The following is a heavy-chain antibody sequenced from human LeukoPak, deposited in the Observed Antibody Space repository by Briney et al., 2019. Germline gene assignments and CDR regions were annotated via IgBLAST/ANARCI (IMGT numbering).Heavy chain of an antibody. CDR1: GYTFVDYY. V-gene: IGHV1-2*02. CDR3: ARAQGYCSGGSCYYYYMDV. CDR2: INPNSGGA. Sequence: ASVKVSCKASGYTFVDYYIHWVRQAPGQGLQWMGRINPNSGGANYAQKFQGRVTMTRDTSISTAYMELSRLRSDDTAVYYCARAQGYCSGGSCYYYYMDVWGKGTTVTVSS. D-gene: IGHD2-15*01. J-gene: IGHJ6*03.